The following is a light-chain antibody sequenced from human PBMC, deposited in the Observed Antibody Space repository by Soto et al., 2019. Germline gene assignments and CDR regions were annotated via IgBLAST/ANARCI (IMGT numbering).Light chain of an antibody. J-gene: IGKJ3*01. CDR2: KVS. CDR1: QSLVHSDGNTY. V-gene: IGKV2-30*02. Sequence: IVMTQSPLSLPVTLGQPATISCRSSQSLVHSDGNTYLNWFQQRPGQSPRRLFSKVSNRDSGVPDRFSGSGSGTDFTLKISRVEAEDVGVYYCMQDTHWPFTFGHGTKVDIK. CDR3: MQDTHWPFT.